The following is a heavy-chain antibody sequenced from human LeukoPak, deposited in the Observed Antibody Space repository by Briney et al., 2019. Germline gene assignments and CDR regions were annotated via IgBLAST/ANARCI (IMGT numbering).Heavy chain of an antibody. D-gene: IGHD3-10*01. CDR2: IYYSGST. V-gene: IGHV4-59*08. CDR1: GGSISSYY. CDR3: ARHSTWYGGYFDY. Sequence: NSSETLSLTCTVSGGSISSYYWSWIRQPPGKGLEWIGYIYYSGSTNYNPSLKSRVTISVDTSKNQFSLKLSSVTAADTAVYYCARHSTWYGGYFDYWGQGTLVTVSS. J-gene: IGHJ4*02.